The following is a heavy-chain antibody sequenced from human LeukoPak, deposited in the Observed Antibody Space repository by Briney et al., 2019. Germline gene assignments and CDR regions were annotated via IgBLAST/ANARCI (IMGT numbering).Heavy chain of an antibody. D-gene: IGHD3-10*01. CDR1: GFTVSSNY. V-gene: IGHV3-53*01. J-gene: IGHJ6*03. CDR2: IYKNAIT. CDR3: ARSLRVRGVPDYMDV. Sequence: GGSLRLSCAASGFTVSSNYMTWVRQAPGKGLEWVSVIYKNAITYYADTVKGRFTISRDNSKNTLYLQMNSLRAYDTAVYYCARSLRVRGVPDYMDVWGKGTTVTVSS.